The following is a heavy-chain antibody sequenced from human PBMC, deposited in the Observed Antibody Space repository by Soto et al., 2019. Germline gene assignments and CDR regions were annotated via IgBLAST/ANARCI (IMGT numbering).Heavy chain of an antibody. CDR1: GYKFSNYA. D-gene: IGHD3-16*01. J-gene: IGHJ2*01. CDR2: ISNGGDYI. CDR3: AQDAAPLGTNVWYFAV. V-gene: IGHV3-23*01. Sequence: EVQLLESGGGLVQPGGSLRLSCAASGYKFSNYAMTWVRQAPGKGLEWVSCISNGGDYIYYADAVKDRVTISRDRSTSTLYLQTNGLTADDTAVYYCAQDAAPLGTNVWYFAVWGRGPLVTVSP.